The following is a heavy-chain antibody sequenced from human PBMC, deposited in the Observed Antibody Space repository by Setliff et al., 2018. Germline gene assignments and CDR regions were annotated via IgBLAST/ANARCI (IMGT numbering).Heavy chain of an antibody. Sequence: GGSLRLSCAASGFRFRFYGMSWVRQAPGKGLEWVASVSGSLGRTYYADSVKGRFTVSRDDSKNTLYLQINSLRAEDTAVYYCAKAHRDYELYFYALDVWGQGTTVTVSS. CDR3: AKAHRDYELYFYALDV. CDR2: VSGSLGRT. V-gene: IGHV3-23*01. J-gene: IGHJ6*02. CDR1: GFRFRFYG. D-gene: IGHD4-17*01.